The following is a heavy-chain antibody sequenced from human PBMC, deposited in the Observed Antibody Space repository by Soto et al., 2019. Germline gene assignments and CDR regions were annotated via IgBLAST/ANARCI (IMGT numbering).Heavy chain of an antibody. CDR1: GGTFSSYA. J-gene: IGHJ6*02. D-gene: IGHD6-13*01. CDR3: ARVFYSSIYYYYGMDV. V-gene: IGHV1-69*13. CDR2: IIPIFGTA. Sequence: SVKVSCKASGGTFSSYAISWVRQAPGQGLEWMGGIIPIFGTANYAQKFQGRVTITAAESTSTAYMELSSLRSEDTAVYYCARVFYSSIYYYYGMDVWGQGTTVTVSS.